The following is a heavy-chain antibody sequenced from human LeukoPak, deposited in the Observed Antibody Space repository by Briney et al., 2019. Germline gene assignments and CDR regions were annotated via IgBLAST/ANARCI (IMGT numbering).Heavy chain of an antibody. D-gene: IGHD3-10*01. CDR1: NGSFSGYY. J-gene: IGHJ6*03. Sequence: SETLSLTCAVYNGSFSGYYWSWIRQSPGKGLEWIGEINHSGGTNYNPSLKSRLTISVDTSKNQFSLKLSSVTAADTAVYYWARVWYYDSGTYSGLYYYYMDVWGKGTTVTVSS. CDR2: INHSGGT. V-gene: IGHV4-34*01. CDR3: ARVWYYDSGTYSGLYYYYMDV.